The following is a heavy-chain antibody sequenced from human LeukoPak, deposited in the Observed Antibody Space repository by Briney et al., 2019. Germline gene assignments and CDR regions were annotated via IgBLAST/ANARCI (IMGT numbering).Heavy chain of an antibody. J-gene: IGHJ4*02. V-gene: IGHV3-30*18. D-gene: IGHD6-19*01. CDR3: AKDSSGWAYFDY. CDR1: GFTFSSYG. CDR2: ISYDGSNK. Sequence: QPGGSLRLSCAASGFTFSSYGMHWVRQAPGKGLEWVAVISYDGSNKYYADSVKGRFTISRDNSKNTLYLQMNSLRAEDTAVYYCAKDSSGWAYFDYWGQGTLVTVSS.